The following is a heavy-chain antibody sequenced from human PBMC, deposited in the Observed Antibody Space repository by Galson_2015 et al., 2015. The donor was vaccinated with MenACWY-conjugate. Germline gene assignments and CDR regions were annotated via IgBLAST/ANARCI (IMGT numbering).Heavy chain of an antibody. J-gene: IGHJ6*03. CDR1: ASTFSNAY. V-gene: IGHV3-15*01. CDR3: TTHKPDSWGGLLFHFYMDV. Sequence: SLRLSCAGSASTFSNAYMSWVRQAPGKGLEWVGRIKSQTDGGKTDYAAPVKGRFTISRDDSKNTLYLQMNSLKIEDTAVYYCTTHKPDSWGGLLFHFYMDVRGKGTTVTVSS. D-gene: IGHD2-21*01. CDR2: IKSQTDGGKT.